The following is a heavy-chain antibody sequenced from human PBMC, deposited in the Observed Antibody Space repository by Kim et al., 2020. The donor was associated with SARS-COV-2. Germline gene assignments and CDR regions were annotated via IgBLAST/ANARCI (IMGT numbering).Heavy chain of an antibody. J-gene: IGHJ6*02. V-gene: IGHV3-53*01. CDR2: IYSGGST. CDR3: ATQWDSYSSGWSYYYYYYGMDV. CDR1: GFTVSSNY. D-gene: IGHD6-19*01. Sequence: GGSLRLSCAASGFTVSSNYMSWVRQAPGKGLEWVSVIYSGGSTYYADSVKGRFTISRDNSKNTLYLQMNSLRAEDTAVYYCATQWDSYSSGWSYYYYYYGMDVWGQGTTVTVSS.